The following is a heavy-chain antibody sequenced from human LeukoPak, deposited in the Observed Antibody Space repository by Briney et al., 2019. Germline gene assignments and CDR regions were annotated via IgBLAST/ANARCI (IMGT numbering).Heavy chain of an antibody. J-gene: IGHJ6*03. CDR1: GGSFGGYY. CDR3: ARGTPYYYSYFMDV. Sequence: SETLSLTCAVQGGSFGGYYWTWIRQPPGKGLEWIGEVNQSGGTGYNPSLKSRVTISVDTSKNQFSLKVNSVTAADTAVYYCARGTPYYYSYFMDVWAKGTTVTVSS. CDR2: VNQSGGT. V-gene: IGHV4-34*01.